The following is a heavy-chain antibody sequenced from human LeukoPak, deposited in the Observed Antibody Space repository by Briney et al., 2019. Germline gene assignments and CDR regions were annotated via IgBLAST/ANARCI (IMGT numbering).Heavy chain of an antibody. Sequence: ASVKVSCKASGGTFSSYAISWVRQAPGQGLEWMGGIIPIFGTANYAQKFQGRVTITADESTSTAYMELSSLRSEDTAVYYCARRKSGSSSGRFDYWGQGTLVTVSS. J-gene: IGHJ4*02. V-gene: IGHV1-69*13. D-gene: IGHD6-6*01. CDR3: ARRKSGSSSGRFDY. CDR1: GGTFSSYA. CDR2: IIPIFGTA.